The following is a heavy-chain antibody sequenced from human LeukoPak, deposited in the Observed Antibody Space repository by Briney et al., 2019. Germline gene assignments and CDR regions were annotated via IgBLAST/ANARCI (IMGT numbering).Heavy chain of an antibody. CDR2: IIPIFGTT. CDR1: GGTFSSYA. Sequence: GASVKVSCKASGGTFSSYAISWVRRAPGQGLEWMGGIIPIFGTTNYAQKFQDRVTITADKSTSTAYMELSSLRSEDTAVYYCARFQSSYYYDSSGYRYFDYWGQGTLVTVSS. V-gene: IGHV1-69*06. J-gene: IGHJ4*02. CDR3: ARFQSSYYYDSSGYRYFDY. D-gene: IGHD3-22*01.